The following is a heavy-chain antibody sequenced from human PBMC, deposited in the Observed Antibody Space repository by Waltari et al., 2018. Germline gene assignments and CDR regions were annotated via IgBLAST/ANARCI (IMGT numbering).Heavy chain of an antibody. CDR2: IYYSGST. V-gene: IGHV4-59*01. D-gene: IGHD2-2*01. CDR1: GGSISSYY. J-gene: IGHJ4*02. CDR3: ASYCSSTSCYGFDY. Sequence: QVQLQESGPGLVTPSATLSLNCTVSGGSISSYYCSWIRPPPGKGLEWIGYIYYSGSTNYNPSLKSRVTISVDTSKNQFSLKLSSVTAADTAVYYCASYCSSTSCYGFDYWGQGTLVTVSS.